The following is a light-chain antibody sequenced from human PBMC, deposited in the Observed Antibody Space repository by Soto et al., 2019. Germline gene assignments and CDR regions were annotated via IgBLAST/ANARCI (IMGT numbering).Light chain of an antibody. Sequence: QSALTQPPSAPGFPGQSVTISCTGTSSDVGAYKYVSWYQQYPGKAPKLMIYEVTKRPSGVPDRFSGSKSGNTASLTVSGLQAEDEADYYCTSYVGNDIWVFGGGTKVTVL. J-gene: IGLJ3*02. CDR3: TSYVGNDIWV. CDR1: SSDVGAYKY. CDR2: EVT. V-gene: IGLV2-8*01.